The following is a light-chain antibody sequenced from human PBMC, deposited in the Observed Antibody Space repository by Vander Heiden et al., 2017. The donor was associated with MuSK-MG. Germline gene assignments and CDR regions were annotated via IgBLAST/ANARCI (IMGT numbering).Light chain of an antibody. CDR1: QSVNRNF. V-gene: IGKV3-20*01. CDR2: GAF. CDR3: HLYDNPSFT. J-gene: IGKJ2*01. Sequence: EIVLTQSPGTLSLSPGERATLSCRASQSVNRNFLTWYQQKPGQAPKVLVYGAFTRATGIPDRFSGGGSGTDFTLSISRLEPGDSAVYYCHLYDNPSFTFGRGTNLEIK.